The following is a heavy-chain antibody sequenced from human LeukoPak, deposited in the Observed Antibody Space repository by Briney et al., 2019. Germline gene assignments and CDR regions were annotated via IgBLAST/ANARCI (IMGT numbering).Heavy chain of an antibody. CDR1: GGSFSGYY. D-gene: IGHD5-24*01. Sequence: SETLSLTCVVYGGSFSGYYWSWIRQPPGKGLEWIGEVIHSGSARYNPSLKSRVTISVDTSKNQFSLKLTSVTAADTAVYYCARTPSEMVADYWGQGTLVTVS. V-gene: IGHV4-34*12. J-gene: IGHJ4*02. CDR2: VIHSGSA. CDR3: ARTPSEMVADY.